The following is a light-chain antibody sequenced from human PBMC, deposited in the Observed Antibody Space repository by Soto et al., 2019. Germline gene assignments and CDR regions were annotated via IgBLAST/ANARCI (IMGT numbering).Light chain of an antibody. Sequence: DIQVTQSPVSLSVSAGDRVTITCRASQSISSYLNWYQQKPGKAPKLLIYAASSLQSGVPSRFSGSGSGTNFTLTISCFQPEDFAVHFCSKTYATPPIPFGQGTRPAI. CDR2: AAS. J-gene: IGKJ5*01. CDR1: QSISSY. CDR3: SKTYATPPIP. V-gene: IGKV1-39*01.